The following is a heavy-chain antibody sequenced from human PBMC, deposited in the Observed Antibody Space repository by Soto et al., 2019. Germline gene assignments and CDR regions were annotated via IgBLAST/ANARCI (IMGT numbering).Heavy chain of an antibody. J-gene: IGHJ3*01. CDR1: EFTFSSYA. V-gene: IGHV3-23*01. D-gene: IGHD1-1*01. CDR3: VRDRGYPDSFDV. Sequence: PGGSLRLSCAASEFTFSSYAMSWVRQAPGKGLEWVSGISGSGGSTYYADSVKGRFTISRDNAKNTLYLQMHSLRAEDTALYFCVRDRGYPDSFDVWGQGTMVTVSS. CDR2: ISGSGGST.